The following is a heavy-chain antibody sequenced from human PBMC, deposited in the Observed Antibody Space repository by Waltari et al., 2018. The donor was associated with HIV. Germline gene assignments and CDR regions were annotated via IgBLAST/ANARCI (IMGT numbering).Heavy chain of an antibody. Sequence: QVQLVESGGGVVQPGGSLRLSCGASGFTFSGYDMHWVRQAPGKGLGWVTIMRSDGSRKNYADSVKGRFTISRDNSKNTVYLQMNSLRPEDTAVYFCAKNGATLTTSSYYYYYGMDVWGQGTTVTVSS. CDR1: GFTFSGYD. CDR3: AKNGATLTTSSYYYYYGMDV. CDR2: MRSDGSRK. D-gene: IGHD4-4*01. V-gene: IGHV3-30*02. J-gene: IGHJ6*02.